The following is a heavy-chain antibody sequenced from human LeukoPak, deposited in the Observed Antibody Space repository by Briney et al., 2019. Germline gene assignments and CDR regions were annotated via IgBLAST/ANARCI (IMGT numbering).Heavy chain of an antibody. J-gene: IGHJ4*02. CDR3: ARLSCSSTTCPYYFDY. CDR2: IYPGDSDT. D-gene: IGHD2-2*01. V-gene: IGHV5-51*01. CDR1: GXRFTTDW. Sequence: GESLKISCKGSGXRFTTDWIGWVRQMPGKGLDWMGIIYPGDSDTRYSPSFQGQVTISADKSISTAYLQWSSLKASDTAMYYCARLSCSSTTCPYYFDYWGQGTLVTVSS.